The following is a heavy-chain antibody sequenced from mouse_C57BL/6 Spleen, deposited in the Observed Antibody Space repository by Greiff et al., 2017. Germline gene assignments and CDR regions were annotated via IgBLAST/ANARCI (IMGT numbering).Heavy chain of an antibody. D-gene: IGHD2-5*01. CDR1: GYAFTNYL. V-gene: IGHV1-54*01. Sequence: QVQLQQSGAELVRPGTSVKVSCKASGYAFTNYLIEWVKQRPGQGLEWIGVINPGSGGTNYNEKFKGKATLTADKSSSTAYMQLSSLTSEDSAVYFCARSAYYSNYVYYFDYWGQGTTLTVSS. J-gene: IGHJ2*01. CDR2: INPGSGGT. CDR3: ARSAYYSNYVYYFDY.